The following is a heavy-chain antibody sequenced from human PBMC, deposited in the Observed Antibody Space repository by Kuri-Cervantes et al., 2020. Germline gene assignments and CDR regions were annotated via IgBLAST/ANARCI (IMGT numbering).Heavy chain of an antibody. D-gene: IGHD3-10*01. V-gene: IGHV3-30*18. Sequence: GGSLRLSCAASGFTFSNYGMHWVRQTPDKGLEWVAVISYDGSNKYYADSVKGQFTVSRDNSKNTVYLQMNSLRAEDTAVYYYAKDRWSSSRPYYYGLDVWGQGTTVTVSS. CDR3: AKDRWSSSRPYYYGLDV. CDR2: ISYDGSNK. CDR1: GFTFSNYG. J-gene: IGHJ6*02.